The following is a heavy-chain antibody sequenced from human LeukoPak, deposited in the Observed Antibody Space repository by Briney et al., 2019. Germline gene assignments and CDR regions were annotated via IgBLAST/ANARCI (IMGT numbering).Heavy chain of an antibody. D-gene: IGHD4-23*01. CDR1: GFTFSIYS. Sequence: GGSLRLSCAASGFTFSIYSMNWVRQAPGKGLEWVSFITGSSSSTFYADSVKGRFTVSRDNAKNTLYLQMNSLRDEDTAVYYCARNPGGIGDYWGQGTLVSV. J-gene: IGHJ4*02. CDR3: ARNPGGIGDY. V-gene: IGHV3-48*02. CDR2: ITGSSSST.